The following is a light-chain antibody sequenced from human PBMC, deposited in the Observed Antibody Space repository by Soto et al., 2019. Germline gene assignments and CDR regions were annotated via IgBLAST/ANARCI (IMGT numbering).Light chain of an antibody. CDR3: QQYGSLVT. CDR2: GAS. J-gene: IGKJ4*01. CDR1: QSVNNNY. V-gene: IGKV3-20*01. Sequence: EIVLTQSPGTLSLSPGERATLSCRASQSVNNNYLAWYQQKPGQAPRLLIYGASSRATGIPDRFSGSGSGTDFTLTISRLEPEDVAVYYCQQYGSLVTFGGGTKVEIK.